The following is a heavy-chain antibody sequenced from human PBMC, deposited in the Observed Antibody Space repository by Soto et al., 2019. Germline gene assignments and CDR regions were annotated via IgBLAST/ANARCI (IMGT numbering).Heavy chain of an antibody. CDR2: ISAYNGYT. V-gene: IGHV1-18*01. CDR3: ARDGSVHLWLPGGGMDL. J-gene: IGHJ6*02. Sequence: QVQLVKSGVEVKKPGASVKVSCKASGYIFTSYGISWVRQAPGQGLEWMGWISAYNGYTNYAQKLQGRVTMTTDTSTTTAYMELRSLGSDDTGVYDCARDGSVHLWLPGGGMDLWVQGTTVTDSS. CDR1: GYIFTSYG. D-gene: IGHD5-18*01.